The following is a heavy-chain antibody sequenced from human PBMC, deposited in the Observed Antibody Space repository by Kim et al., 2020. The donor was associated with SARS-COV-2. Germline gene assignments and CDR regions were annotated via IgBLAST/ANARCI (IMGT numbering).Heavy chain of an antibody. J-gene: IGHJ5*02. D-gene: IGHD2-15*01. V-gene: IGHV7-4-1*02. Sequence: QGFTGRFVFSLDTSVNTAYLQISSLKAEDTAVYYCARVVVVAATVAWFDPWGQGTLVTVSS. CDR3: ARVVVVAATVAWFDP.